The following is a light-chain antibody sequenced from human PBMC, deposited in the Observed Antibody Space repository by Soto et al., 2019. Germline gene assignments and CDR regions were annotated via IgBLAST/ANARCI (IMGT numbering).Light chain of an antibody. CDR1: QSLVHSDGNSY. J-gene: IGKJ2*01. V-gene: IGKV2-24*01. CDR3: MQATQPYT. Sequence: DFVMTQTPLSSPVTLGQPASISCRSSQSLVHSDGNSYLSWLHQRPGQPPRLLIYMISNRFSGGPDRIRGSGAGTDFTLKISRVEPEDVGVYYCMQATQPYTFGQGTKLEIK. CDR2: MIS.